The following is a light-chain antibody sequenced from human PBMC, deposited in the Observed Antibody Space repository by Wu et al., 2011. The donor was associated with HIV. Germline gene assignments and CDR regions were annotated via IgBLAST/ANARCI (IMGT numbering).Light chain of an antibody. CDR1: QSVSNSF. V-gene: IGKV3-20*01. CDR3: QQYGSSPFT. J-gene: IGKJ2*01. Sequence: EIVLTQSPGTLSLSPGERATLSCRASQSVSNSFLAWYQQKPGQAPRLLIYGASSRATGIPDRFSGSGSGTDFTLTISRLEPEDFAVYYCQQYGSSPFTFGQGTNWRSN. CDR2: GAS.